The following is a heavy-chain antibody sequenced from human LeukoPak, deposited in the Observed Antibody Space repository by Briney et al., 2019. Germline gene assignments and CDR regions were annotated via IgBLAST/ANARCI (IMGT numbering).Heavy chain of an antibody. V-gene: IGHV1-69*06. J-gene: IGHJ6*03. D-gene: IGHD6-13*01. CDR2: IIPIFGTA. Sequence: SVKVSCKASGGTFSSYAISWVRQAPGQGLEWMGGIIPIFGTANYAQKFQGRVTITADKSTSTAYMELSSLRSEDAAVYYCATTTYSSSWYYYYYMDVWGKGTTVTVSS. CDR3: ATTTYSSSWYYYYYMDV. CDR1: GGTFSSYA.